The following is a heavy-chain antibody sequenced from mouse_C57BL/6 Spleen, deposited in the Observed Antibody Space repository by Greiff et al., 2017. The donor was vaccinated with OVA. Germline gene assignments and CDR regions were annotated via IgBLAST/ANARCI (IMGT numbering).Heavy chain of an antibody. CDR2: IITYYGDA. CDR1: GYTFTDYT. J-gene: IGHJ4*01. D-gene: IGHD2-5*01. V-gene: IGHV1-67*01. CDR3: ARGDSKYYYALDY. Sequence: VQLQQSGPELVRPGASVKISCKASGYTFTDYTMHWVKQSHAKSLEWIGVIITYYGDASYNQKFKDKATLTVDKSSSTAYMDLASLTSEDSAVYYCARGDSKYYYALDYWGQGTTVTVSS.